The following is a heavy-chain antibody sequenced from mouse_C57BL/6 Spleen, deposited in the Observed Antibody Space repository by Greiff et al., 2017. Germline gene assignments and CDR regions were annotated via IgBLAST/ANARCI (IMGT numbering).Heavy chain of an antibody. D-gene: IGHD2-4*01. CDR2: IYPGSGST. J-gene: IGHJ1*03. V-gene: IGHV1-55*01. CDR1: GYTFTSSW. CDR3: ARPYDYDWYFDV. Sequence: QVQLQQPGAELVKPGASVKMSCKASGYTFTSSWITWVKQRPGQGLEWIGDIYPGSGSTNYNEKFKSKATLTVDTSSSTAYMQLSSLTSEDSAVYYCARPYDYDWYFDVWGTGTTVTVSS.